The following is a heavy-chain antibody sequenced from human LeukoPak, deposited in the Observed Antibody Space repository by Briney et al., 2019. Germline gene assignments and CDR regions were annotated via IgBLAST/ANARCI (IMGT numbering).Heavy chain of an antibody. J-gene: IGHJ4*02. CDR3: ARDGSANY. Sequence: PGGSLRLSCAASGFSFSDYSMNWVRQAPGKGLEWVSSIRSSTSNIYYADSVKGRFTISRDNAKNSLYLQMNSLRAEDTAVYYCARDGSANYWGQGILVTVSS. CDR1: GFSFSDYS. CDR2: IRSSTSNI. V-gene: IGHV3-21*01.